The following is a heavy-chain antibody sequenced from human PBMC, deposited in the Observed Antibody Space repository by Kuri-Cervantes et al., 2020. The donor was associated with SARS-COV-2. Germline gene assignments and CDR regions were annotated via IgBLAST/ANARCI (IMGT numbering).Heavy chain of an antibody. J-gene: IGHJ6*02. CDR3: ARDVKRITIFGVVIAYGMDV. D-gene: IGHD3-3*01. Sequence: GGSLRLSCAASGFTFSSYGMRWVRQAPGKGLVWVAVIWYDGSNKYYADSMKGRFTISRDTSKNPLYLQMNTLKAEDTAVYYCARDVKRITIFGVVIAYGMDVWGQGTTVTVSS. CDR1: GFTFSSYG. CDR2: IWYDGSNK. V-gene: IGHV3-33*01.